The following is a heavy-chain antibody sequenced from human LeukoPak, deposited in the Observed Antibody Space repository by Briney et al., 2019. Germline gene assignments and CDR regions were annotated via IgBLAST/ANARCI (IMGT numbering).Heavy chain of an antibody. Sequence: PGGSLRLSCTASGFTFSDYYMSWIRQAPGKGLEWISSISNSGRPTYDADSVKGRFTISRDDAKSSVYLEMTSLRAEDTAVYYCARASTEYAVTDGFDTWGPGTLVTVSS. J-gene: IGHJ5*02. CDR1: GFTFSDYY. CDR2: ISNSGRPT. CDR3: ARASTEYAVTDGFDT. V-gene: IGHV3-11*04. D-gene: IGHD4-17*01.